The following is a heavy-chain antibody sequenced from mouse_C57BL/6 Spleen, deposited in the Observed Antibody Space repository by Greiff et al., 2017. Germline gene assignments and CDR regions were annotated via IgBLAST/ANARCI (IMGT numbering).Heavy chain of an antibody. J-gene: IGHJ4*01. CDR3: ARIANWGGYYAMDY. D-gene: IGHD4-1*01. CDR1: GFSLSTFGMG. Sequence: QVTLKESGPGILQPSQTLSLTCSFSGFSLSTFGMGVGWIRQPSGKGLEWLAHIWWDDDKYYNPALKSRLTISKDTSKNQVFLKIANVDTADTATDYCARIANWGGYYAMDYWGQGTSVTVSS. V-gene: IGHV8-8*01. CDR2: IWWDDDK.